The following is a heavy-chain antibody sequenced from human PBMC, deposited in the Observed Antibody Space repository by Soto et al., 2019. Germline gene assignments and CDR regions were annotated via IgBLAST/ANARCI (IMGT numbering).Heavy chain of an antibody. J-gene: IGHJ6*02. D-gene: IGHD6-19*01. V-gene: IGHV5-51*01. CDR1: GYSFTSYW. CDR3: ARRFSSGLQYYYYGMDV. Sequence: GESLKISCKGSGYSFTSYWIGWVRQMPGKGLEWMGIIYPGDSDTRYSPSFQGQVTISADKSISTAYLQWSSLKASDTAMYYCARRFSSGLQYYYYGMDVWGQGTTVTVSS. CDR2: IYPGDSDT.